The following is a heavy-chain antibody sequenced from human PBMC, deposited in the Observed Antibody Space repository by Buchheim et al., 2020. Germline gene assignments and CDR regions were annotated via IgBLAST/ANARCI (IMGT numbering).Heavy chain of an antibody. CDR1: GFTFNRYA. CDR2: ISGSGDGT. J-gene: IGHJ6*02. Sequence: EVQLLESGGGLVQPGGSLRLSCAAPGFTFNRYAMSWVRQAPGKGLQWVSTISGSGDGTYYADSVKGRFTISRDNSKNTLYLQISSLRAEDTALYYCAKRLGELSLTYFYYPMDVWGQGT. CDR3: AKRLGELSLTYFYYPMDV. V-gene: IGHV3-23*01. D-gene: IGHD3-16*02.